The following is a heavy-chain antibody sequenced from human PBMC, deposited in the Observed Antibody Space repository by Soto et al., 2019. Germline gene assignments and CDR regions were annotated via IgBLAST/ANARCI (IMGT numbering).Heavy chain of an antibody. D-gene: IGHD2-2*01. V-gene: IGHV3-23*01. Sequence: EVQLLESGGGLVQPGGSLRLSCAASGFTFSNYAMSWDRQAPGKGLEWVSAISGSGASTYYADSVKGRFTISRDNSKNTLYLQMNSLRAEDTAVYYCAKEYCASNSCNFDHWGQGTLVTVSS. J-gene: IGHJ4*02. CDR3: AKEYCASNSCNFDH. CDR1: GFTFSNYA. CDR2: ISGSGAST.